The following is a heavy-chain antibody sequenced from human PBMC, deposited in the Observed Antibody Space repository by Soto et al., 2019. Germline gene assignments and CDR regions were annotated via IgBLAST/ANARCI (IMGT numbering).Heavy chain of an antibody. Sequence: GGSRRRSCTGSGFTFGNYVMHWVRQAPGKGLEWVASTSCDGNNKYYADSLKGRFTISRDNSKKMVYLQMTSLGPEDTAVYYCAKGGGSARDFDYWGQGALVTVS. CDR3: AKGGGSARDFDY. V-gene: IGHV3-30*18. CDR1: GFTFGNYV. J-gene: IGHJ4*02. D-gene: IGHD1-26*01. CDR2: TSCDGNNK.